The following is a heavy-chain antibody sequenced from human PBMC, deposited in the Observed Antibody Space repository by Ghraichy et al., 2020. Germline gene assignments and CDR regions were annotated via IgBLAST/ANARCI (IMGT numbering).Heavy chain of an antibody. CDR1: GYTFTGYT. CDR3: ARLGMDG. J-gene: IGHJ6*02. Sequence: ASVKVSCKASGYTFTGYTMHWVRHAPGQGLEWMGWINPNSGGTNYAQKFEGRVTMTRDTSISTVYMELIRLTSDDTAVYYCARLGMDGWGQGTTVTVSS. V-gene: IGHV1-2*02. CDR2: INPNSGGT. D-gene: IGHD7-27*01.